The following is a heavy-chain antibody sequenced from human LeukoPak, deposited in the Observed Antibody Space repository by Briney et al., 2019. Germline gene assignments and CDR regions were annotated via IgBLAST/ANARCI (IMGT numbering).Heavy chain of an antibody. CDR3: ARPLLCAFDNCGYWLDP. V-gene: IGHV1-46*01. CDR1: GYTFTKYL. CDR2: INPNGDAT. J-gene: IGHJ5*02. Sequence: ASVKVSCKTSGYTFTKYLIHWVRQAPGQGLEWVGTINPNGDATNYAPRLQGRLTLTQDTSTSTVYMELRGLTPDDTAVYYCARPLLCAFDNCGYWLDPWGPGTLVTVSS. D-gene: IGHD1-20*01.